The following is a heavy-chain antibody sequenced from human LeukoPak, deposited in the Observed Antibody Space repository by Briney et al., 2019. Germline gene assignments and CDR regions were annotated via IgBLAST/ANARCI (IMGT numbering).Heavy chain of an antibody. D-gene: IGHD3-22*01. CDR1: GFTLSSYW. CDR3: AREKIHFDSSGDYFDYYFYMDV. J-gene: IGHJ6*03. V-gene: IGHV3-7*03. Sequence: GGSLRLSCAASGFTLSSYWMSWVRQAPGKGLEWVANIKQDGSEKYYVDSVKGRFTISRDNGKNSLYLQMNSLRAEDTAVYYRAREKIHFDSSGDYFDYYFYMDVWGKGTTVTISS. CDR2: IKQDGSEK.